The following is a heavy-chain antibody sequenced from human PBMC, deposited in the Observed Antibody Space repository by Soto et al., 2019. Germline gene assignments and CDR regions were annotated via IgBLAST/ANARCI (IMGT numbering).Heavy chain of an antibody. CDR3: ARDTGGIAANWFDP. CDR2: IYYSGST. Sequence: SETLSLTCTVSGGSISSHYWSWIRQPPGKGLEWIGYIYYSGSTNYNPSLKSRVTISVDTSKNQFSLKLSSVTAADTAVYYCARDTGGIAANWFDPWGQGTLVTVSS. J-gene: IGHJ5*02. V-gene: IGHV4-59*11. CDR1: GGSISSHY. D-gene: IGHD6-13*01.